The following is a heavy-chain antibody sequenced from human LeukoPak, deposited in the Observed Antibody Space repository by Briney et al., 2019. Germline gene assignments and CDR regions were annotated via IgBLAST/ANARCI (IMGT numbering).Heavy chain of an antibody. D-gene: IGHD3-22*01. Sequence: SETLSLTCTVSGGSVSSGSYYWSWIRQPPGKGLEWIGYIYYSGSTNYNPSLKSRITIEVDKSKNQFSLKPSSVASADTAVYYCARGGSYYYDSSGYYSWGQGTLVTVSS. J-gene: IGHJ4*02. V-gene: IGHV4-61*01. CDR2: IYYSGST. CDR1: GGSVSSGSYY. CDR3: ARGGSYYYDSSGYYS.